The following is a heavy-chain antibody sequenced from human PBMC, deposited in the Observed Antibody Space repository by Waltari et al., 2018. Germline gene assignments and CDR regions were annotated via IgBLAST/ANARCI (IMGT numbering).Heavy chain of an antibody. V-gene: IGHV4-59*08. Sequence: QVQLQESGPGLVKPSETLSLTCSVSGGSISSFYLSWIRQSPGKGLEWIGCLYYSATTKYNSALKSRVSISGDTSNNQFSLQLTSVTAADTAVYYWARHLSTLTGGLDVWGQGATVTVS. CDR3: ARHLSTLTGGLDV. J-gene: IGHJ6*01. CDR2: LYYSATT. CDR1: GGSISSFY. D-gene: IGHD2-15*01.